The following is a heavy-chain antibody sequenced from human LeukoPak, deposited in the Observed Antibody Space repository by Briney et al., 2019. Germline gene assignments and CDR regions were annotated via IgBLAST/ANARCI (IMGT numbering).Heavy chain of an antibody. CDR3: ARGQQQLQGYYYYYMDV. J-gene: IGHJ6*03. V-gene: IGHV4-34*01. D-gene: IGHD6-13*01. CDR1: GGSFSGYY. Sequence: PETLSLTCAVYGGSFSGYYWSWIRQPPGKGLEWIGEINHSGSTNYNPSLKSRVTISVDTSKNQFSLKLSSVTAADTAVYYCARGQQQLQGYYYYYMDVWGKGTTVTVSS. CDR2: INHSGST.